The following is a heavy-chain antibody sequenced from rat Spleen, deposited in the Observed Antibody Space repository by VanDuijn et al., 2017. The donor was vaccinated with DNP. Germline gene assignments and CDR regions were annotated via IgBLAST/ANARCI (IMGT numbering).Heavy chain of an antibody. CDR3: ARHDGSTDWFAY. CDR2: ITNTGGNI. CDR1: GFSLSSYG. D-gene: IGHD1-12*02. V-gene: IGHV5-31*01. Sequence: VQLKESGPGLVQPSQTLSLTCTVSGFSLSSYGVIWVRQPPGKGLEWVASITNTGGNIYYPDSVRGRFTISRDNAQNTLYLQMDSLRSEDTATYYCARHDGSTDWFAYWGQGTLVTVSS. J-gene: IGHJ3*01.